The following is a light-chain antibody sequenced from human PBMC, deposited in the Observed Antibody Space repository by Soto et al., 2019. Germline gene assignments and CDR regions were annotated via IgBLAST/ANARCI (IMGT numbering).Light chain of an antibody. CDR1: QSISSY. J-gene: IGKJ1*01. Sequence: DIQMTQSPSSLSASVGDRVTITCRASQSISSYLNWYQQKPGKAPKLLIYAASSLQSGVPSRFSGSGSGTDFPLTISSLQPEDFATYYCQQSYSTPWTFGQGTKGEIK. V-gene: IGKV1-39*01. CDR3: QQSYSTPWT. CDR2: AAS.